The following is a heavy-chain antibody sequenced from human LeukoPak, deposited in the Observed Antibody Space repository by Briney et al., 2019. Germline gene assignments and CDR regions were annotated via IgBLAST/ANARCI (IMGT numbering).Heavy chain of an antibody. CDR1: GFTFSTYA. J-gene: IGHJ6*02. CDR3: ASDYYGMDV. CDR2: ISGSDAGT. V-gene: IGHV3-23*01. Sequence: GGSLRLSCAASGFTFSTYAMSWVRQSPGKGLEWVSAISGSDAGTYYADSVKGRFTTSRDNAKNTLYLQMNSLRVEDTAVYYCASDYYGMDVWGQGTTVTVSS.